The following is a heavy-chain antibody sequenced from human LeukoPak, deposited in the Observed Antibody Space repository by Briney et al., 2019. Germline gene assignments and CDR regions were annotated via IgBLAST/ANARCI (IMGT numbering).Heavy chain of an antibody. CDR3: AKDQPRYCSSTSCHKTDV. V-gene: IGHV3-30*18. J-gene: IGHJ6*02. D-gene: IGHD2-2*01. CDR1: GFTFSSYG. Sequence: GRSLRLSCAASGFTFSSYGMHWVRQARGKGLEWVAVISYDGSNKYYADSVKGRFTISRDNSKNTLYLQMNSLRAEDTAVYYCAKDQPRYCSSTSCHKTDVWGQGTTVTVSS. CDR2: ISYDGSNK.